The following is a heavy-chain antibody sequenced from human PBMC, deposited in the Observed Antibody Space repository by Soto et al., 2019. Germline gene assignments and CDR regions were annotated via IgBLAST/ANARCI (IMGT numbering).Heavy chain of an antibody. CDR3: ARDRGNWSYFDY. V-gene: IGHV4-31*03. CDR1: GGSISSGGYC. Sequence: SETLSLTCTVSGGSISSGGYCWCWIRHHPGKGLEWIGHIFYSGSTYYNPSLKSRITISVDASKNHFSLKLSSVTAADTAVYYCARDRGNWSYFDYWGQGMLVTVSS. CDR2: IFYSGST. D-gene: IGHD1-1*01. J-gene: IGHJ4*02.